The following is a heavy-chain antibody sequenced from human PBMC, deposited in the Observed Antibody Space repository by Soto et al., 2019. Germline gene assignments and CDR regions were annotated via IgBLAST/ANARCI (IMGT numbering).Heavy chain of an antibody. CDR1: GFTFSSYE. CDR3: ARGSGRFLEWYLFDY. Sequence: LRLSCAASGFTFSSYEMNWVRQAPGKGLEWVSYISSSGSTIYYADSVKGRFTISRDNAKNSLYLQMNSLRAEDTAVYYCARGSGRFLEWYLFDYWGQGTLVTVSS. J-gene: IGHJ4*02. D-gene: IGHD3-3*01. V-gene: IGHV3-48*03. CDR2: ISSSGSTI.